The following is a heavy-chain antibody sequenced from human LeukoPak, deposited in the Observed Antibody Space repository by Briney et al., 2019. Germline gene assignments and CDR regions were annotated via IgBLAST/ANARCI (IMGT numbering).Heavy chain of an antibody. D-gene: IGHD3-10*01. CDR3: AKSRSGSANWALRIFDN. CDR2: ISPGGGTT. V-gene: IGHV3-23*01. CDR1: GFTVSSNY. J-gene: IGHJ4*02. Sequence: GGSLRLSCAASGFTVSSNYMSWVRQAPGRGLEWVSSISPGGGTTYYADSVKGRFTISRDNSENTLYVEMNSLRAEDTAIYYCAKSRSGSANWALRIFDNWGQGTLVSVSS.